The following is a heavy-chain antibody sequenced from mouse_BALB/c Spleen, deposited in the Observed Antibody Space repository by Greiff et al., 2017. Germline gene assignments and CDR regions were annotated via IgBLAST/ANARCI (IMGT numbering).Heavy chain of an antibody. V-gene: IGHV5-4*02. CDR3: ARGEVRRTFDY. CDR1: GFTFSDYY. Sequence: EVQRVESGGGLVKPGGSLKLSCAASGFTFSDYYMYWVRQTPEKRLEWVATISDGGSYTYYPDSVKGRFTISRDKAKNTLYLQMSSLRSEDTAMYYCARGEVRRTFDYWGQGTTLTVSS. J-gene: IGHJ2*01. CDR2: ISDGGSYT. D-gene: IGHD2-14*01.